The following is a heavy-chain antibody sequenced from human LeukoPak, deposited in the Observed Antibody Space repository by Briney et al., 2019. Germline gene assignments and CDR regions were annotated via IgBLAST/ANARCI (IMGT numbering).Heavy chain of an antibody. CDR2: INPNSGGT. Sequence: ASVKVSCKASGYTFTGYYMHWVRQAPGQGLEWMGWINPNSGGTNYAQKFQGRGTMTRDTSIRTAYMELSRLRSDDTAVYYCATGDYGDYLGWFDPWGQGTLVTVSS. J-gene: IGHJ5*02. V-gene: IGHV1-2*02. D-gene: IGHD4-17*01. CDR1: GYTFTGYY. CDR3: ATGDYGDYLGWFDP.